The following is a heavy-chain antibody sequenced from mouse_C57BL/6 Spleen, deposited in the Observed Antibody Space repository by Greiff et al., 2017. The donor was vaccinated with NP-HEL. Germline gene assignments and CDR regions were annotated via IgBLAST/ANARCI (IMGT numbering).Heavy chain of an antibody. CDR1: GYTFTSYW. CDR2: IHPNSGST. Sequence: QVQLQQSGAELVKPGASVKLSCKASGYTFTSYWMHWVKQRPGQGLEWIGMIHPNSGSTNYNEKFKSKATLTVDKSSSTAYMQLSSLTSEDSAVYYCARGYYFGSSIPGVWGTGTTVTVSS. V-gene: IGHV1-64*01. D-gene: IGHD1-1*01. CDR3: ARGYYFGSSIPGV. J-gene: IGHJ1*03.